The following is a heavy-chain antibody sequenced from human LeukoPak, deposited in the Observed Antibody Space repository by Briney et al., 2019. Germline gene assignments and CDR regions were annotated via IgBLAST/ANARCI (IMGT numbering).Heavy chain of an antibody. CDR3: ARRLYGSGRPLDY. D-gene: IGHD3-10*01. V-gene: IGHV4-30-4*08. Sequence: PSQTLSLTCTVSGDSISSGDYYWSWIRQPPGKGLEWIGEINHSGSTNYNPSLKSRVTISVDTSKNQFSLKLSSVTAADTAVYYCARRLYGSGRPLDYWGQGTLVTVSS. J-gene: IGHJ4*02. CDR1: GDSISSGDYY. CDR2: INHSGST.